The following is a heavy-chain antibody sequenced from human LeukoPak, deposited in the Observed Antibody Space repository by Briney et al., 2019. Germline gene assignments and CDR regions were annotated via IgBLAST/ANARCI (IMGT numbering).Heavy chain of an antibody. CDR2: IYYSGGT. D-gene: IGHD3-9*01. J-gene: IGHJ4*02. CDR1: GGSISSSSYY. Sequence: SETLSLACTVSGGSISSSSYYWGWIRQPPGKGLEWIGSIYYSGGTYYNPSLKSRVTISVDTSKNQFSLKLSSVTAADTAVYYCARQKAYYDILTGYYPRREVDYWGQGTLVTVSS. V-gene: IGHV4-39*01. CDR3: ARQKAYYDILTGYYPRREVDY.